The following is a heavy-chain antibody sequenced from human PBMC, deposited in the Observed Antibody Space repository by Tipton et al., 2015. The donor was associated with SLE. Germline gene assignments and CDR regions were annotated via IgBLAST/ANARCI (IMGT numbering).Heavy chain of an antibody. Sequence: TLSLTCAVYGGSFSGYYWSWIRQPPGKGLEWIGYIYYSGSTNYNPSLKSRVTISVDTSKNQFSLKLSSVTAADTAVYYCARAPRITIFGVAHDAFDIWGQGTMVTVSS. V-gene: IGHV4-59*01. CDR2: IYYSGST. J-gene: IGHJ3*02. CDR3: ARAPRITIFGVAHDAFDI. CDR1: GGSFSGYY. D-gene: IGHD3-3*01.